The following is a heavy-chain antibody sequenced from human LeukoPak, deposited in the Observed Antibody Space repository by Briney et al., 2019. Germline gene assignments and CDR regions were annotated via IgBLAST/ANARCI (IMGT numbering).Heavy chain of an antibody. Sequence: GGSLRLSCAASGFTFSDYYMSWIRQAPGKGLEWVSYISSSSSYTNYADSVKGRFTISRDKAKNSLYLQMNSLRAEDTAVYYCARYCSGGSCYSHWGQGTLVTVSS. CDR2: ISSSSSYT. V-gene: IGHV3-11*06. D-gene: IGHD2-15*01. CDR1: GFTFSDYY. CDR3: ARYCSGGSCYSH. J-gene: IGHJ4*02.